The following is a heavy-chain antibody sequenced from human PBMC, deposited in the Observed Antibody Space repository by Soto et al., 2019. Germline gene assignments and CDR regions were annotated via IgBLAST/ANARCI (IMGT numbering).Heavy chain of an antibody. CDR2: IYHSGST. Sequence: SETLSLTCALSGGPISSSNWWRWVRQPPGKGLEWIGEIYHSGSTNYNPSLKSRVTISVDKSKNQFSLKLSSVTAADTAVYYCATYGDYRRYFDYWGQGTLVT. V-gene: IGHV4-4*02. D-gene: IGHD4-17*01. J-gene: IGHJ4*02. CDR1: GGPISSSNW. CDR3: ATYGDYRRYFDY.